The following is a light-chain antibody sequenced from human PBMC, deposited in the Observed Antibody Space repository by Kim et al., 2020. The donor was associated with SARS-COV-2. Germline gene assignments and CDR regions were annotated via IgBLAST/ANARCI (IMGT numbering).Light chain of an antibody. V-gene: IGKV1-39*01. CDR2: GTS. J-gene: IGKJ2*03. CDR3: QQSYSTLYS. Sequence: DIQMTQSPSSLSASVGDRVTITCRASQSISSYLNWYQQKPGKAPELLICGTSSLQSGVPSRFSGSGSETEFTLTINSLQPEDFATYYCQQSYSTLYSFGQGTKLE. CDR1: QSISSY.